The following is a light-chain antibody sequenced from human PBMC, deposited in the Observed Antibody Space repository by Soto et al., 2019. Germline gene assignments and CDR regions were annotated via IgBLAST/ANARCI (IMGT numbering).Light chain of an antibody. V-gene: IGKV3-15*01. CDR3: QQYNNWWT. CDR1: QSISNN. Sequence: EIVMTQSPATLSVSPGERATLSCRASQSISNNLAWYQQKPGQAPRLLISGASTRATGIPARFSGSGSGTEFTLTISSLQSEDFAGYYCQQYNNWWTFGQGTKVDIK. CDR2: GAS. J-gene: IGKJ1*01.